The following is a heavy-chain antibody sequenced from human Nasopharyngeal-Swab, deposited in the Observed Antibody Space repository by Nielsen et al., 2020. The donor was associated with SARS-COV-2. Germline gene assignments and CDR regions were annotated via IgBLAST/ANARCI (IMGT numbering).Heavy chain of an antibody. V-gene: IGHV1-24*01. Sequence: GESLKISCAASGFTFDDYAMHWVRQAPGKGLEWMGGFDPEDGETIYAQKFQGRVTMTEDTSTDTAYMELSSLRSEDTAVYYCARGDSYGASWYFDLWGRGTLVTVSS. CDR3: ARGDSYGASWYFDL. D-gene: IGHD5-18*01. CDR2: FDPEDGET. J-gene: IGHJ2*01. CDR1: GFTFDDYA.